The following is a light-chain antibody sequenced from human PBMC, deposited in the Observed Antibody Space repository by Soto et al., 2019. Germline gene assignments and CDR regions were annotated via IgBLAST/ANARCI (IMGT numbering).Light chain of an antibody. CDR3: TQATHFPRT. V-gene: IGKV2-24*01. CDR1: QRLVHSDGNTY. J-gene: IGKJ1*01. CDR2: KIS. Sequence: IVMTQTPLSSPVALGQPASISCRSSQRLVHSDGNTYLSWLQQRPGQPPRLLIYKISNRFSVVPDRFSGSGAVTDFTLKISRVEAEDVGVYYCTQATHFPRTFGQGTKVEIK.